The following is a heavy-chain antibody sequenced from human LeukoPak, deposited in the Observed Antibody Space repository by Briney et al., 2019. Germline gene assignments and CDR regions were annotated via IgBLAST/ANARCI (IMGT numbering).Heavy chain of an antibody. CDR3: ATYRVRYYFDY. J-gene: IGHJ4*02. D-gene: IGHD4-17*01. Sequence: ASVKVSCKASGYTFTSYGISWVRQAPGQGLEWMGWISAYNGNTNYAQKLQGRVTMTTDTSTSTAYMKLRSLRSDDTAVYYCATYRVRYYFDYWGQGTLVTVSS. V-gene: IGHV1-18*01. CDR2: ISAYNGNT. CDR1: GYTFTSYG.